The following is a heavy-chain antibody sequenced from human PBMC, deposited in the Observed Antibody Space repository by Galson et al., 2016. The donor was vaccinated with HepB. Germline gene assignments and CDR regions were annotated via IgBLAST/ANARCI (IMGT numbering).Heavy chain of an antibody. CDR3: ARDSTGPLEENAFDI. D-gene: IGHD2-8*02. Sequence: SETLSLTCTVSGGSISSSYWSWIRQPPGKGLEWIGYIYYSRRTNYNPSLKSRVTISVETSKNQFSLRLSSVTAADTSVYYCARDSTGPLEENAFDIWGQGTMVTVSS. CDR1: GGSISSSY. CDR2: IYYSRRT. V-gene: IGHV4-59*01. J-gene: IGHJ3*02.